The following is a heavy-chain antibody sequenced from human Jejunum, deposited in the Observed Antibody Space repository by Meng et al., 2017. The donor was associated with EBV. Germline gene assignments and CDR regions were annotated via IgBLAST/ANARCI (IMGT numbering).Heavy chain of an antibody. J-gene: IGHJ4*02. CDR3: ACLCYSGYDRAFDY. D-gene: IGHD5-12*01. V-gene: IGHV4-61*01. CDR2: IYYSGST. Sequence: QGAGLGLVRPSGTLSLTCSVSGGSVSCGNVYWSWIRQRPGKGLEWIVYIYYSGSTNYIPSLKSRVTRSLDTSINQFSMKLSFVTAADTAVYSCACLCYSGYDRAFDYWGQGALVTVSS. CDR1: GGSVSCGNVY.